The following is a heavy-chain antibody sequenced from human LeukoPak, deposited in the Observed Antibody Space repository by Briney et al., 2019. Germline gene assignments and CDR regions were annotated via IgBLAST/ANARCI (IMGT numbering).Heavy chain of an antibody. CDR1: GGSISSYY. Sequence: SETLSLTRTVSGGSISSYYWSWIRQPPGKGLEWIGYIYYSGSTNYNPSLKSRVTISVDTPKNQFSLKLSSVTAADTAVYYCARENLDSSGYYYYYGMDVWGQGTTVTVSS. J-gene: IGHJ6*02. CDR3: ARENLDSSGYYYYYGMDV. CDR2: IYYSGST. D-gene: IGHD3-22*01. V-gene: IGHV4-59*01.